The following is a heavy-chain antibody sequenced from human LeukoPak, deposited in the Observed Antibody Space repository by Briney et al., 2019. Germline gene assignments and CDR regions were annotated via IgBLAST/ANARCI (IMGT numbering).Heavy chain of an antibody. J-gene: IGHJ6*04. CDR2: IKEDGGEG. Sequence: GALRLSCVASGFTFRNYWMTWVRQAPGKGLEWVANIKEDGGEGYYVDSVKGRFTVSRDNAKNSLYLQLTSLRAEDTAVYYCATRYCTISACRASSYKSFDVWGKGTTVIVSS. CDR1: GFTFRNYW. CDR3: ATRYCTISACRASSYKSFDV. D-gene: IGHD2-8*01. V-gene: IGHV3-7*01.